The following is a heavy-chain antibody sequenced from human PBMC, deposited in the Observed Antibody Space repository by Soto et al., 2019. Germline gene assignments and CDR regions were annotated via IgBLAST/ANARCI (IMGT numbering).Heavy chain of an antibody. J-gene: IGHJ5*02. CDR1: GLTFEDYA. CDR2: LNWNSGST. CDR3: ARGRVAITVISNWFDP. D-gene: IGHD2-21*01. V-gene: IGHV3-9*01. Sequence: VQLVESGGGLVQPGRSLRLSCEASGLTFEDYAMHWLRHAPRKGLEWVAGLNWNSGSTGYADSVKGRFTISRDNVNNSLPLEMSKLKAEDTAMYYCARGRVAITVISNWFDPWGQGTLVTVSS.